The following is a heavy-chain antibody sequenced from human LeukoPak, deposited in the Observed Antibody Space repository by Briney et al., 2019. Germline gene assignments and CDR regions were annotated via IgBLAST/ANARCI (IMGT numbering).Heavy chain of an antibody. V-gene: IGHV4-38-2*01. CDR2: MYHSGST. CDR1: GCSISSGYY. CDR3: ARQGGSSSPYYYYYMDV. J-gene: IGHJ6*03. Sequence: SETLSLTCAVSGCSISSGYYWGWFRQPPGKGLQWIGGMYHSGSTYYNPSLKSRVTISVDTSKNQFSLQLSCVTAADTAVYYCARQGGSSSPYYYYYMDVWGKGTTVTVSS. D-gene: IGHD6-13*01.